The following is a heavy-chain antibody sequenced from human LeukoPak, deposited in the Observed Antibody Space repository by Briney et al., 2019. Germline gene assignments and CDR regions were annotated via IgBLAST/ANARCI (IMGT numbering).Heavy chain of an antibody. CDR1: GGSISSSSYH. CDR2: IYYSGST. V-gene: IGHV4-39*01. Sequence: AETLSLTCTVSGGSISSSSYHWGWIPQSPGKGRVWIGSIYYSGSTYYNPSLKSRVAISVDTSKNQFPLKLRSVTAADTAMYYCAKYWSYQGNYYYMDVWGKRTTVTIS. J-gene: IGHJ6*03. CDR3: AKYWSYQGNYYYMDV. D-gene: IGHD1-26*01.